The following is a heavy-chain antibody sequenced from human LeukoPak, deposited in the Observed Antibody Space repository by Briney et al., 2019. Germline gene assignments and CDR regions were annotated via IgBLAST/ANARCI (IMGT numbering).Heavy chain of an antibody. CDR3: ARAQLAVAGSSGCRDV. V-gene: IGHV1-3*03. CDR2: INAGNGNT. CDR1: GYTFTNYA. J-gene: IGHJ6*04. D-gene: IGHD6-19*01. Sequence: ASVKVSCQASGYTFTNYAIHWVRQAPGQRLEWMGWINAGNGNTKYSQEFQGRLTMTRDTSASTAYMELSSLRSEDMAVYYCARAQLAVAGSSGCRDVWGKGTTVTVSS.